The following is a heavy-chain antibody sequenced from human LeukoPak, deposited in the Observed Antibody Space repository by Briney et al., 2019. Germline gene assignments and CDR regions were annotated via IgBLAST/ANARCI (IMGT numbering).Heavy chain of an antibody. Sequence: SETLSLTCTVSGGSISSYYWSWIRQPPGKGLEWIGYIYYSGSTNYNPSLKSRVTISVDTSKNQFSLKLSSVTAADTAVYYCARRANYLDYWGQGTLVTVSS. CDR2: IYYSGST. V-gene: IGHV4-59*08. CDR1: GGSISSYY. J-gene: IGHJ4*02. CDR3: ARRANYLDY.